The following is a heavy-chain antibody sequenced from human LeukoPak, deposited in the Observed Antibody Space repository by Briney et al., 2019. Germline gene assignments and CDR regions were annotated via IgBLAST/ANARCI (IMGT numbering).Heavy chain of an antibody. J-gene: IGHJ3*02. D-gene: IGHD3-9*01. CDR1: GFTVSSNY. CDR2: IYSGGST. CDR3: ARKGRYFDCLLDAFDI. V-gene: IGHV3-66*01. Sequence: PGGSLRLSCAASGFTVSSNYMSWVRQAPGKGLEWVSVIYSGGSTYYADSVKGRFTISRDNSKNTLYLQMNRLRAEDTAVYYFARKGRYFDCLLDAFDIWGQGKRVTVSS.